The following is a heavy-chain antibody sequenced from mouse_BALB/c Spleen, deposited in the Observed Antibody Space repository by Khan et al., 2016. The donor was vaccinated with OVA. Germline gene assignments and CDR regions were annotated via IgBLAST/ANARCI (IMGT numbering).Heavy chain of an antibody. CDR3: ARQNYYGYALYY. J-gene: IGHJ4*01. Sequence: EVELVESGPGLVKPSQSLSLTCTVTGYSITSNYAWSWIRQFPGNKLEWMGYISYSGSTNYNPSLKSRISVTRATSENQFFLQLNSVTTEDTATYVGARQNYYGYALYYWGQGTSVTVSS. CDR1: GYSITSNYA. D-gene: IGHD1-1*01. CDR2: ISYSGST. V-gene: IGHV3-2*02.